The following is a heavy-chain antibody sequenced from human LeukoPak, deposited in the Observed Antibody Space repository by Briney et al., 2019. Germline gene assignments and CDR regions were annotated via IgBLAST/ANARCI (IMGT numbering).Heavy chain of an antibody. CDR3: ARVTYSSSSMSLDAFDI. J-gene: IGHJ3*02. CDR2: ISYSGST. D-gene: IGHD6-6*01. Sequence: SETLSLTCTVSGDSISSYYWSWIRQPPGKGLEWIGYISYSGSTKYNPSLKSRVTISVDTSKKQFSLKLNSVTAADTAVYYCARVTYSSSSMSLDAFDIWGQGTMVTVSS. V-gene: IGHV4-59*12. CDR1: GDSISSYY.